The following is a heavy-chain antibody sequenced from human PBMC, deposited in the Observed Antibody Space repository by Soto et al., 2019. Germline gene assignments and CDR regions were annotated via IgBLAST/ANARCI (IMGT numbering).Heavy chain of an antibody. D-gene: IGHD2-2*01. CDR2: MVGSGDST. CDR3: AKDRCISPSSRLFPPTRAPES. J-gene: IGHJ6*02. V-gene: IGHV3-23*01. Sequence: GKGLEWVSGMVGSGDSTDYAESVKGRLTISRDNSKNTPNMQMNSLRAEDTAVYDRAKDRCISPSSRLFPPTRAPESWGQGPTVTASS.